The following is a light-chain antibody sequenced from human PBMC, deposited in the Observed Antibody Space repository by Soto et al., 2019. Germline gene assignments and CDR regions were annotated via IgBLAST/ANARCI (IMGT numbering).Light chain of an antibody. CDR1: SSDIGAYNY. V-gene: IGLV2-14*03. Sequence: QSVLTQPASVSGSPGQSITISCTGTSSDIGAYNYVSWYRQHPGKAPQLLIYDVNNRPSGVSHRFSGSKSGNTASLTISGLQSEDEAEYFCTSYTGSNTLEVFGTGTKVTVL. CDR3: TSYTGSNTLEV. CDR2: DVN. J-gene: IGLJ1*01.